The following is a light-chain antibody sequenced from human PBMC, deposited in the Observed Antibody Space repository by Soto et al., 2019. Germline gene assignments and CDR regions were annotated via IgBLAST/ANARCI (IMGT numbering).Light chain of an antibody. J-gene: IGKJ4*01. CDR2: GAS. Sequence: EIVLTQSPGTLSLSPGDTATLSCRASQSVSSDYLAWYQQKPRQPPRLRISGASRRAAGVPDRLSGSGSGTDFTLTINRLEPEDVGLYYCQQYGLSPLTFGGGTKVEL. CDR1: QSVSSDY. CDR3: QQYGLSPLT. V-gene: IGKV3-20*01.